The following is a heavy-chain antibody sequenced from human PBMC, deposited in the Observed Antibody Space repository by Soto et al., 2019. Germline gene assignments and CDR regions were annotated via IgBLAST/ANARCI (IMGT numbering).Heavy chain of an antibody. J-gene: IGHJ4*02. D-gene: IGHD2-2*01. V-gene: IGHV4-34*01. CDR2: INHSGST. CDR1: GGSFSGYY. CDR3: ARARFCTSTSCYHYFDF. Sequence: LSETLSLTCAVYGGSFSGYYWSWIRQPPGKGLEWIGEINHSGSTNYNPSLKSRVTISVDTSKNQFSLKLSSVTPADTAVYYCARARFCTSTSCYHYFDFWGQGTLVTVSS.